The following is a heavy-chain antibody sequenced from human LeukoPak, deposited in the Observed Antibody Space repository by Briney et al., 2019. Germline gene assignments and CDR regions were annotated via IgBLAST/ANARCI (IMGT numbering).Heavy chain of an antibody. V-gene: IGHV1-8*01. CDR3: ASDAGIAVAGRSLGGY. CDR2: MNPNSGNT. D-gene: IGHD6-19*01. J-gene: IGHJ4*02. CDR1: GYTFTSYD. Sequence: GASVKVSCKASGYTFTSYDINWVRQATGQGLEWMGWMNPNSGNTGYAQKFQGRVTITADKSTSTAYMELSSLRSEDTAVYYCASDAGIAVAGRSLGGYWGQGTLVTVSS.